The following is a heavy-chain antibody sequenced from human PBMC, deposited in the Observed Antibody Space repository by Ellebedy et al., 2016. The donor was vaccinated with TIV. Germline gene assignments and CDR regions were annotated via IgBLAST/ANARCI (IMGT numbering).Heavy chain of an antibody. D-gene: IGHD6-6*01. CDR2: INPSGGST. J-gene: IGHJ6*02. V-gene: IGHV1-46*01. CDR3: ARDWASSMDV. Sequence: ASVKVSXKASGYTFTSYYMHWVRQAPGQGLEWMGIINPSGGSTSYAQKFQGRVTITADESTSTAYMELSSLRSEDTAVYYCARDWASSMDVWGQGTTVTVSS. CDR1: GYTFTSYY.